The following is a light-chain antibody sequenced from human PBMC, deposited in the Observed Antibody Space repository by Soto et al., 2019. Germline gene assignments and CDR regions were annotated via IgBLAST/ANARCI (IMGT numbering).Light chain of an antibody. CDR2: AAS. Sequence: EIVLTQSPGTLSLSPGERATLSCRASQSVTSNYLAWFQQSPGQAPRLLIYAASSRAAGLPDRFSGSGSGTDFTLTISRLEPEDFAVYYCQQYDSSPKTFGQGTKVDIK. CDR3: QQYDSSPKT. V-gene: IGKV3-20*01. J-gene: IGKJ1*01. CDR1: QSVTSNY.